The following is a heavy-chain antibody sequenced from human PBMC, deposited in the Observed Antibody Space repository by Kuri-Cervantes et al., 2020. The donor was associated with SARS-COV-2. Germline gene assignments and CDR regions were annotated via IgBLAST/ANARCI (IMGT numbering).Heavy chain of an antibody. Sequence: GSLRLSCTVSGGSISSSSYYWGWIRQPPGKGLEWIGYTYYTGSTNYNPSLKSRATISRDTSKNQFSLKLSSVTAADTAVYYCARHFYGSGTYYNEGFVDYWGQGTRVPFSS. J-gene: IGHJ4*02. CDR3: ARHFYGSGTYYNEGFVDY. CDR1: GGSISSSSYY. V-gene: IGHV4-61*05. CDR2: TYYTGST. D-gene: IGHD3-10*01.